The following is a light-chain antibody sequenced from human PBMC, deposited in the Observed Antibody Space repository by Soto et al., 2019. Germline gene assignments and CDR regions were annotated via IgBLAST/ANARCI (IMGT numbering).Light chain of an antibody. J-gene: IGKJ1*01. CDR3: QQSYSTPPT. V-gene: IGKV1-39*01. Sequence: DMQMTQSPSSLSASVGDRVTITCRASRSISNYLNWYQQKPGKAPNLLIYAASSLQSGVPSRFSGSGSGTDFTLTISSLQPEDFATYYCQQSYSTPPTFGQGTKVEIK. CDR1: RSISNY. CDR2: AAS.